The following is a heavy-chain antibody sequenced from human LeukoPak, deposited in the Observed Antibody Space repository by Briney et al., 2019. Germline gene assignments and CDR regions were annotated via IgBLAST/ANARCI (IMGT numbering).Heavy chain of an antibody. J-gene: IGHJ3*02. D-gene: IGHD3-3*01. CDR1: GFTFSDYA. V-gene: IGHV3-30*02. CDR3: SRPPLLEWLKLLSTFDI. Sequence: GGSLRLSCAASGFTFSDYAIHWVRQAPGKGLEWVAFIRYDGSIKNYADSVKGRFTISRDNSKSTLYLQMNSLRTEDTAVYYCSRPPLLEWLKLLSTFDIWGQGTMVSVSS. CDR2: IRYDGSIK.